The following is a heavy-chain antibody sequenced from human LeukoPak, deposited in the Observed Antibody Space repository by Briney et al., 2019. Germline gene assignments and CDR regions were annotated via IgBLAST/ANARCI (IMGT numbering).Heavy chain of an antibody. V-gene: IGHV5-51*01. CDR3: ARLSRPHILDTNWFDS. D-gene: IGHD3-9*01. CDR1: GYSFTSYW. CDR2: IYPGDSDT. Sequence: GESLKISCKGSGYSFTSYWIGWVRQMPGKGLEWMGIIYPGDSDTRYSPSFQGQVTISADKSISTAYLQWSSLKASDTAMYYCARLSRPHILDTNWFDSWGQGSLVTISS. J-gene: IGHJ5*01.